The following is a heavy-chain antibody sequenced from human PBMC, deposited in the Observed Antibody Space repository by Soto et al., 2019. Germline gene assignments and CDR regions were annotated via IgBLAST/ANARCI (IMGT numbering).Heavy chain of an antibody. CDR1: GYTFTSYY. V-gene: IGHV1-46*01. J-gene: IGHJ6*02. D-gene: IGHD2-15*01. CDR2: INPSGGST. CDR3: ARDHCSGGSCYLLADGYYYYYGMDV. Sequence: GASVKVSCKASGYTFTSYYMHWVRQAPGQGLEWMGIINPSGGSTSYAQKFQGRVTMTRDTSTSTVYMELSSLRSEDTAVYYCARDHCSGGSCYLLADGYYYYYGMDVWGQGTTVTVSS.